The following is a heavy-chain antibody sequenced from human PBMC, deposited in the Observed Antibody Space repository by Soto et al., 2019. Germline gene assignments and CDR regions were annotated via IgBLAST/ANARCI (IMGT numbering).Heavy chain of an antibody. CDR1: GFTFSSYW. J-gene: IGHJ6*03. CDR3: ARVVVAATLYGDYYYYMDV. CDR2: IKRNGSST. Sequence: GGSLRLSCAASGFTFSSYWMSWVRQAPGKGLEWVANIKRNGSSTYYVNSVKGRFTISRDNSKNTLYLQMGSLRAEDMAVYYCARVVVAATLYGDYYYYMDVWGKGTTVTVSS. V-gene: IGHV3-7*01. D-gene: IGHD2-15*01.